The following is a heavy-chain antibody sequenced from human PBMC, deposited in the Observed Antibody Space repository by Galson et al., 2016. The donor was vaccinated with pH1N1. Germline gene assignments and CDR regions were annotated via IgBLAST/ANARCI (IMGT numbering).Heavy chain of an antibody. D-gene: IGHD3-10*01. V-gene: IGHV4-59*11. CDR3: ARDITAMVRGVSYFDI. J-gene: IGHJ4*02. Sequence: QVQLQESGPGLVKPSETLSLTCTVSGGSISRHYWCWIRQSPGKGLEWIGDISYTGRASYNSSPKSRVTMSVDTSKNQFSLGLSSVTAADTAVYYCARDITAMVRGVSYFDIWGQGTLVTVSS. CDR1: GGSISRHY. CDR2: ISYTGRA.